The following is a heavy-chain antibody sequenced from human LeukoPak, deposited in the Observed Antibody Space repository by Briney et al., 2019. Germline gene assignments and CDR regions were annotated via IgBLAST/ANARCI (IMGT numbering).Heavy chain of an antibody. D-gene: IGHD6-19*01. V-gene: IGHV3-21*01. J-gene: IGHJ4*02. CDR3: ARDRISQWLTPLGY. Sequence: GGSLRLSCAASGFTFSSYSMNWVHQAPGKGLEWVSSISSSSSYIYYADSVKGRFTISRDNAKNSLYLQMNSLRAEDTAVYYCARDRISQWLTPLGYWGQGTLVTVSS. CDR2: ISSSSSYI. CDR1: GFTFSSYS.